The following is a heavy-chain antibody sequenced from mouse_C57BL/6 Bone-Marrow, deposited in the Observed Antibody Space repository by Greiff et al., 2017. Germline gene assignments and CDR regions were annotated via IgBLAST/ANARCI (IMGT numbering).Heavy chain of an antibody. V-gene: IGHV1-7*01. J-gene: IGHJ3*01. CDR3: ASPIYDGYTWFAY. CDR1: GYTFTSYW. D-gene: IGHD2-3*01. CDR2: INPSSGYT. Sequence: VKLMESGAELAKPGASVKLSCKASGYTFTSYWMHWVKQRPGPGLEWIGYINPSSGYTKYNQKFKDKATLTADKASSTAYMQLSSLTYEDSAVYYCASPIYDGYTWFAYWGQGTLVTVSA.